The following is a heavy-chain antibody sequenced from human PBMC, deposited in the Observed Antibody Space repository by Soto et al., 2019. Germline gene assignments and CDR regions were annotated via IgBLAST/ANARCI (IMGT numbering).Heavy chain of an antibody. V-gene: IGHV3-9*01. CDR1: GFTFDDYA. CDR3: AKDIRTTYGSGSYSLYYYYMDV. J-gene: IGHJ6*03. Sequence: EVQLVESGGGLVQPGRSLRLSCAASGFTFDDYAMHWVRQAPGKGLEWVSGISWNSGSIGYADSVKGRFTISRDNSKTSLYLQMNSLRAEDTVLYYCAKDIRTTYGSGSYSLYYYYMDVWGKGTTVTVSS. CDR2: ISWNSGSI. D-gene: IGHD3-10*01.